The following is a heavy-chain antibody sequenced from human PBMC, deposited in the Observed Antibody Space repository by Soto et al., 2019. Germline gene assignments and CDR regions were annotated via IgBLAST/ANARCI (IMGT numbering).Heavy chain of an antibody. J-gene: IGHJ4*02. CDR1: GGTFSSYA. V-gene: IGHV1-69*13. CDR2: IIPIFGTA. Sequence: AASVKVSCKASGGTFSSYAISWVRQAPGQGLEWMGGIIPIFGTANYAQKFQGRVTITADESTSTAYMELSSLRSEDTAVYYCALLTPGGYTANPPLDYWGQGTLATVSS. D-gene: IGHD5-12*01. CDR3: ALLTPGGYTANPPLDY.